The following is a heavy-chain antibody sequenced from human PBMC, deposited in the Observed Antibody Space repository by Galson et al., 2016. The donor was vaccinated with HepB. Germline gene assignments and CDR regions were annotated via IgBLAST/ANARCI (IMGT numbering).Heavy chain of an antibody. Sequence: SLRLSCAASGSTFSSYWMSWVRQAPGKGLEWVANIKQDGSEKYYVDSVKGRFTISRDNAKNSLNLQMNSLRAEDTAVYYCARVSSGWSLPMRRKAGHWFDPWGQGTLVTVSS. J-gene: IGHJ5*02. CDR2: IKQDGSEK. V-gene: IGHV3-7*03. D-gene: IGHD6-19*01. CDR1: GSTFSSYW. CDR3: ARVSSGWSLPMRRKAGHWFDP.